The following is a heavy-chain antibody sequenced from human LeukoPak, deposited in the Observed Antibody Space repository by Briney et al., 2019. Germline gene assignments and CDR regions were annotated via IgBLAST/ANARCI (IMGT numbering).Heavy chain of an antibody. D-gene: IGHD3-22*01. CDR2: IYTSGST. CDR3: ARFNGDSSGYYFGTIDY. V-gene: IGHV4-61*02. J-gene: IGHJ4*02. Sequence: SQTLSLTCTVSGGSISSGSYYWSWIRQPAGEGLEWIGRIYTSGSTNYNPSLKSRVTISVDTSKNQFSLKLSSVTAADTAVYYCARFNGDSSGYYFGTIDYWGQGTLVTVSS. CDR1: GGSISSGSYY.